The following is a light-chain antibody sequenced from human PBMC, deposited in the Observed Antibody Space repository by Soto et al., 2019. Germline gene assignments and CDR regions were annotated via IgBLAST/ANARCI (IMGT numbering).Light chain of an antibody. V-gene: IGLV2-14*01. J-gene: IGLJ1*01. CDR2: EVS. Sequence: QSVLTQPASVSGSPGQSITISCTGTSSDVGSYNYVSWYQQHPGKAPKLMIHEVSNRPSGVSNRFSGSKSGNTASLTISGLQAEDEAEYYCSSYTNINTRACVFGTGTKLTVL. CDR3: SSYTNINTRACV. CDR1: SSDVGSYNY.